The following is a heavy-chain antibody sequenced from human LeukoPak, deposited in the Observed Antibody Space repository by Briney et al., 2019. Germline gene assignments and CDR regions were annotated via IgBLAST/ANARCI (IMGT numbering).Heavy chain of an antibody. Sequence: GGSLRLSCAASGLTVSRNYMSWVRQAPGKGLEWVSVIYSGGSTYYADSVKGRFTVSRDNSKNTLYLQMNSLRDEDTAVYYCAREVYCSGGSCFKAPGWFDPWGQGTLVTVSS. CDR2: IYSGGST. CDR3: AREVYCSGGSCFKAPGWFDP. CDR1: GLTVSRNY. J-gene: IGHJ5*02. V-gene: IGHV3-66*02. D-gene: IGHD2-15*01.